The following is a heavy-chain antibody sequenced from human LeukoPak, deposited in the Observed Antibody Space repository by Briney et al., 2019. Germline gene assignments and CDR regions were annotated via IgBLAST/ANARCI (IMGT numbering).Heavy chain of an antibody. D-gene: IGHD2-8*01. CDR2: INPSGGST. J-gene: IGHJ5*02. CDR3: ARDRGPYCTNGVCYPPNNWFDP. CDR1: GGTFSSYA. V-gene: IGHV1-46*01. Sequence: GASVKVSCKASGGTFSSYAISWVRQAPGQGLEWMGIINPSGGSTSYAQKFQGRVTMTRDTSTSTVYMELSSLRSEDTAVYYCARDRGPYCTNGVCYPPNNWFDPWGQGTLVTVSS.